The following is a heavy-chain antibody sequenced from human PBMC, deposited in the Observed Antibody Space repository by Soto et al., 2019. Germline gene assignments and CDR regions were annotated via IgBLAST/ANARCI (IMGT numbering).Heavy chain of an antibody. V-gene: IGHV4-31*03. D-gene: IGHD1-26*01. J-gene: IGHJ3*02. Sequence: QVQLQESGPGLVKPSQTLSLTCTVSGGSISSGGYYWSWIRQHPGKGLEWIGYIYYSGSTYYNPSLKSRVTISVDTSKNQYSLKLSSVTAADTAVYYCARSAMIVGQISWFDIWGQGTMVTVSS. CDR2: IYYSGST. CDR3: ARSAMIVGQISWFDI. CDR1: GGSISSGGYY.